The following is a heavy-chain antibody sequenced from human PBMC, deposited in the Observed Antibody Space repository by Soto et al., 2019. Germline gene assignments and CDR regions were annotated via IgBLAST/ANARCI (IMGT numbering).Heavy chain of an antibody. CDR2: INDGKGRT. D-gene: IGHD1-1*01. CDR1: GYTFTAYA. CDR3: ARDGIGALDY. V-gene: IGHV1-3*01. Sequence: QVQLVQSGAEVMKPGASVKVSCKASGYTFTAYAIHWLRQAPGQRLEWMGWINDGKGRTKYSQRFQGRVTLTRDTSASTAYMELSSLRSEDTAVYYCARDGIGALDYWGQGTLVTVSS. J-gene: IGHJ4*02.